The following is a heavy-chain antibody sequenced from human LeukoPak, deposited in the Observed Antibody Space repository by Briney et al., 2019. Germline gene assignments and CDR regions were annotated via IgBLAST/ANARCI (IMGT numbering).Heavy chain of an antibody. CDR1: GGSISSYY. CDR3: ARGAAGSGYNDAFDI. CDR2: IYYSGST. J-gene: IGHJ3*02. Sequence: SETLSLTYTVSGGSISSYYWSWIRQPPGMGLEWIGYIYYSGSTNYNPSLKSRVTISVDTSKNQFSLKLSSVTAADTAVYYCARGAAGSGYNDAFDIWGQGTMVTVSS. V-gene: IGHV4-59*01. D-gene: IGHD3-22*01.